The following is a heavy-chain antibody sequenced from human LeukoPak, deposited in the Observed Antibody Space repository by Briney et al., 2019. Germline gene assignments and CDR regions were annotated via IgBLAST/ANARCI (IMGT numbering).Heavy chain of an antibody. CDR1: GYTFTSYG. J-gene: IGHJ5*02. V-gene: IGHV1-18*01. CDR2: ISAYNGDT. CDR3: ARSPYRGYVNNWFDP. Sequence: ASVKVSCKASGYTFTSYGVSWVRQAPGQGLERMGWISAYNGDTNYAQKLQGRVTMTTDTSTSTAYMELRSLRSDDTAVYYCARSPYRGYVNNWFDPWGQGTLVTVSS. D-gene: IGHD5-12*01.